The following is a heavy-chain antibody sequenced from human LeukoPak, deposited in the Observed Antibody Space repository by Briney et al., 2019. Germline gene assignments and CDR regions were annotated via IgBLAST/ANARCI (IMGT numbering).Heavy chain of an antibody. D-gene: IGHD3-3*01. CDR3: AKDGRGPFWSGYGYFDL. J-gene: IGHJ2*01. V-gene: IGHV3-43*01. CDR2: ISWDGGST. Sequence: PGGSLRLSCAASGFTFDDYTMHWVRQAPGKGLEWVSLISWDGGSTYYADSVKGRFTISRDNSKNSLYLQMNSLRTEDTALYYCAKDGRGPFWSGYGYFDLWGRGTLVTVSS. CDR1: GFTFDDYT.